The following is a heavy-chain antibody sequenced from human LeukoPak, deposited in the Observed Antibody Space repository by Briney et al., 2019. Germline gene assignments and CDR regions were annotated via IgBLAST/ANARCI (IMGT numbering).Heavy chain of an antibody. J-gene: IGHJ5*02. CDR3: ATLGPTGGDFTYNWFDP. D-gene: IGHD2-21*02. CDR1: GFSFSTYS. V-gene: IGHV3-21*06. Sequence: GGSLRLSCAASGFSFSTYSMNWVRQAPGRGLEWVSCISSRSTYINYTDSVKGRFTISRDNAKNSLYLQMDSLRAEDTAVYYCATLGPTGGDFTYNWFDPWGLGTLVTVSS. CDR2: ISSRSTYI.